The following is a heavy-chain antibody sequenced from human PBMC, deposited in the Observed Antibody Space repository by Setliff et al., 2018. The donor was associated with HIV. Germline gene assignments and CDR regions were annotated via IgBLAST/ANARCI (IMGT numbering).Heavy chain of an antibody. D-gene: IGHD3-10*01. J-gene: IGHJ6*03. CDR3: ARARGSVGYYGSGTMYHMDV. CDR2: IRFDGGDK. Sequence: HPGGSLRLSCAASGFTFSNYGMHWIRQAPGKGLEWVAFIRFDGGDKYYADSVKGRFTISRDNAKNSMYLQMNSLRVEDTATYYCARARGSVGYYGSGTMYHMDVWGKGTTVTVSS. V-gene: IGHV3-30*02. CDR1: GFTFSNYG.